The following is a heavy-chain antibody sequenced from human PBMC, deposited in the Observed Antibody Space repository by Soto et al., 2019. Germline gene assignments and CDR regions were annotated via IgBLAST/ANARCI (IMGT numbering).Heavy chain of an antibody. CDR1: GFTFSSYG. CDR2: IWYDGSNK. CDR3: ARVLYYYYYMDV. V-gene: IGHV3-33*01. Sequence: GSLRLSCAASGFTFSSYGMHWVRQAPGKGLEWVAVIWYDGSNKYYADSVKGRFTISRDNAKNSLYLQMNSLRAEDTAVYYCARVLYYYYYMDVWGKGTTVTVSS. J-gene: IGHJ6*03.